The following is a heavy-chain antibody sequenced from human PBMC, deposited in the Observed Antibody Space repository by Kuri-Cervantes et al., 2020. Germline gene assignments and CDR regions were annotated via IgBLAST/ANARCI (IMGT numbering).Heavy chain of an antibody. CDR3: ARDREYYYYGMDV. V-gene: IGHV3-30*03. CDR1: GFTFYSYG. CDR2: ISYDGSNE. J-gene: IGHJ6*02. Sequence: GGSLRLSCAASGFTFYSYGMHWVRQAPGKGLEWVAVISYDGSNEYYADSVKGRFTISRDNSKNTLYLQMNSLRVEDTAVYYCARDREYYYYGMDVWGQGTPVTVSS. D-gene: IGHD2/OR15-2a*01.